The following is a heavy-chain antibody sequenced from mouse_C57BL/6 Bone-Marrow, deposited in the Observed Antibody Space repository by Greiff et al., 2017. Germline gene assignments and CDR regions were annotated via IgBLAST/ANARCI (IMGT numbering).Heavy chain of an antibody. D-gene: IGHD1-1*01. V-gene: IGHV1-53*01. CDR2: INPSNGGT. J-gene: IGHJ1*03. CDR1: GYTFTSFW. CDR3: ARTVITTAWYFDV. Sequence: QVQLQQPGTELVKPGASVKLSCKASGYTFTSFWMHWVKQRPGQGLEWIGNINPSNGGTNYNEKFKSKATLTVDKSSSTAYMQLSSLTSEDSAVYYCARTVITTAWYFDVWGTGTTVTVSS.